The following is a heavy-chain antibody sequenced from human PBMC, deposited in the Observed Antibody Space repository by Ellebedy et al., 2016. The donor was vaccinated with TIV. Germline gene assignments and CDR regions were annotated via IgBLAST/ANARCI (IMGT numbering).Heavy chain of an antibody. V-gene: IGHV4-59*01. J-gene: IGHJ4*02. D-gene: IGHD3-10*01. CDR3: ARDGVEDYFDY. CDR1: GVSISDYY. CDR2: VYHTGST. Sequence: MPGGSLRLSCSVSGVSISDYYWSWIRQPPGQGLEWIGYVYHTGSTNYNPSLRSRVTLAVDTPKNEFSLKLSSVTTADTAIYYCARDGVEDYFDYWGQGLLDTVSS.